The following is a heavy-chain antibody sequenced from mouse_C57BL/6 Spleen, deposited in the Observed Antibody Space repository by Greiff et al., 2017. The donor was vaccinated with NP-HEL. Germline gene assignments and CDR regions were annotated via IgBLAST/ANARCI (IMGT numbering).Heavy chain of an antibody. CDR3: ARSPPYGNLYYYAMDY. CDR2: IRNKANGYTT. D-gene: IGHD2-1*01. CDR1: GFTFTDYY. Sequence: EVKLVESGGGLVQPGGSLSLSCAASGFTFTDYYMSWVRQPPGKALEWLGFIRNKANGYTTEYSASVKGRFTISRDNSQSILYLQMNALRAEDSATYYCARSPPYGNLYYYAMDYWGQGTSVTVSS. V-gene: IGHV7-3*01. J-gene: IGHJ4*01.